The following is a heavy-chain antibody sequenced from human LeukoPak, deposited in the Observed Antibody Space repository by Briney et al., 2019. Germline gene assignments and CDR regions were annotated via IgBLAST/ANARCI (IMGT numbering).Heavy chain of an antibody. CDR3: ARVYGDHYGSGVIDY. CDR1: GYTFTDYY. Sequence: ASVKVSCTASGYTFTDYYMHWVRQAPGQGLEWMGWINPNSGGTNYAQKFQGRVTMTRDTSISTAYMELSRLRSDDTAVYYCARVYGDHYGSGVIDYWGQGTLVTISS. V-gene: IGHV1-2*02. CDR2: INPNSGGT. J-gene: IGHJ4*02. D-gene: IGHD3-10*01.